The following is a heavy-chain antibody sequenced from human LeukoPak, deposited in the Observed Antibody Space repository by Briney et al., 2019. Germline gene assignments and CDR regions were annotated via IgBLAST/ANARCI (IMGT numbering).Heavy chain of an antibody. J-gene: IGHJ5*02. D-gene: IGHD3-10*01. V-gene: IGHV1-2*02. CDR3: ARDAIGDYWFDP. Sequence: ASVKVSCKASGYTFTGYYMHWVRQAPGQGLEWMGWINPNSGGTNYAQRFQGRVTMTRDTSISTAYMELSRLRSDDTAVYYCARDAIGDYWFDPWGQGTLVTVSS. CDR2: INPNSGGT. CDR1: GYTFTGYY.